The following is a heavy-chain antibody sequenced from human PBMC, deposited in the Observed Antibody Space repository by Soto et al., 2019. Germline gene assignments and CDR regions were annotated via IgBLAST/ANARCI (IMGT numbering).Heavy chain of an antibody. CDR1: GSSLRSYR. Sequence: GGCRRLSCAACGSSLRSYRKSWGRQATGKGLEWVDNIKEDGSEKYFVDSVKGRFTISRDNAKNSLYEQMNRQRAEDTAVYYGATAHPLFSETLHAFDLWRQGTMVAVSS. J-gene: IGHJ3*01. CDR3: ATAHPLFSETLHAFDL. CDR2: IKEDGSEK. D-gene: IGHD2-21*01. V-gene: IGHV3-7*03.